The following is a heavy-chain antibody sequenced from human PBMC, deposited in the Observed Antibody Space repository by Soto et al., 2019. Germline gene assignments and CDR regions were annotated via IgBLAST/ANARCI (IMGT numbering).Heavy chain of an antibody. D-gene: IGHD2-15*01. CDR2: INHSGST. CDR3: ARASTPAGSCYPY. V-gene: IGHV4-34*01. Sequence: SETLSLTCAVYGGSFSNYYWSWIRQPPGKGLEWIGEINHSGSTNYNTALKSRVTISVDTSKNHFSLKLSSVTAADTAVYYCARASTPAGSCYPYWGQGALVTVSS. CDR1: GGSFSNYY. J-gene: IGHJ4*02.